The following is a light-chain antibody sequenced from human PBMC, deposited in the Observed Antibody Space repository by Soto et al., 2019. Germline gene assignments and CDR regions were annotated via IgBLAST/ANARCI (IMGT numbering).Light chain of an antibody. V-gene: IGKV3-15*01. CDR2: DAS. CDR3: QQYTKWRT. CDR1: QSLSSH. Sequence: EIVMTQSRATVSLSPGERAILSCSASQSLSSHLAWYPQKPGQAPRPLIYDASTRAPGIPARFSGSGSGTEFTLTISSLQSEDFAIYYCQQYTKWRTFGQGTKVDI. J-gene: IGKJ1*01.